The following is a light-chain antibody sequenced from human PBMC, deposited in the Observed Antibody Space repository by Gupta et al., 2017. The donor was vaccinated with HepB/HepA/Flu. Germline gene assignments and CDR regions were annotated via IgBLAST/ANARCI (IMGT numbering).Light chain of an antibody. J-gene: IGLJ3*02. CDR2: VNT. V-gene: IGLV1-40*01. CDR1: SSNIGSGYD. CDR3: QSYDSSLSGWV. Sequence: QSVLTQPPSVSGAPGQRVTIPSTGSSSNIGSGYDVHWYQQLPGTAPKLLIYVNTNRPSGVPDRFSGSKSGTSASLAITGLQAEDEADYSCQSYDSSLSGWVFGGGTKLTVL.